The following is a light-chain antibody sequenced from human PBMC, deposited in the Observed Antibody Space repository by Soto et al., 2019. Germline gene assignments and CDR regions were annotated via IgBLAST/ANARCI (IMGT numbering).Light chain of an antibody. J-gene: IGKJ2*01. Sequence: DIQMTQSPSSLSASVGDRVTITCRASQGIRDALGWYQQKPGKVPKRLIYSASSLQSGVPSRFSGSGSETEFTLTISSLQPEDFATYYCLQNSDYPFTFGQGTKVDIK. CDR3: LQNSDYPFT. CDR1: QGIRDA. CDR2: SAS. V-gene: IGKV1-17*01.